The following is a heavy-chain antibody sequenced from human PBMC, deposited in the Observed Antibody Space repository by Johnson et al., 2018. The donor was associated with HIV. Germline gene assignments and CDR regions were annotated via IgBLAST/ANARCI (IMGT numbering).Heavy chain of an antibody. J-gene: IGHJ3*01. CDR2: LNWTVGST. Sequence: VQLVESGGGLVQPGGSLRLSCAASGFTFSNYAMSWVRQAPGKGLEWVSVLNWTVGSTGYADSVKGRFTIPRDKAKNSLYLEMNSLIAEDTALYYCARAMYYYDFSGYLTRPRAFDFWGQGTMVTVSS. V-gene: IGHV3-20*04. CDR3: ARAMYYYDFSGYLTRPRAFDF. D-gene: IGHD3-22*01. CDR1: GFTFSNYA.